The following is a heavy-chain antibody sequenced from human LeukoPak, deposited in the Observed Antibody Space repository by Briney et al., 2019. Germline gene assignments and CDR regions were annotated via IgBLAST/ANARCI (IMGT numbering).Heavy chain of an antibody. V-gene: IGHV4-4*07. CDR2: IYTSGST. Sequence: SETLSLTCTVSGGSISSYYWSWIRRPAGKGLEWIGRIYTSGSTNYNPSLKSRVTMSVDTSKNQFSLKLSSVTAADTAVYYCASEDIVVVVAAIGRQYYFDYWGQGTLVTVSS. CDR3: ASEDIVVVVAAIGRQYYFDY. J-gene: IGHJ4*02. CDR1: GGSISSYY. D-gene: IGHD2-15*01.